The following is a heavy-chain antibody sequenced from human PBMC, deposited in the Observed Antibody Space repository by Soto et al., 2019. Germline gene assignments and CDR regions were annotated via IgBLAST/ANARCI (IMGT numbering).Heavy chain of an antibody. Sequence: QVQLQESGPGLVKPSETLSLTCTVSGDSIRSYYWSWIRQPPGKGLEWIGYIYYSGSTNYNPSLKSLVTISVDTSKIQFSLKLSSVTAADTAVYYCARLSMITFGVIRKYAFEVWGQGTMVTVSS. V-gene: IGHV4-59*08. J-gene: IGHJ3*01. D-gene: IGHD3-16*01. CDR2: IYYSGST. CDR1: GDSIRSYY. CDR3: ARLSMITFGVIRKYAFEV.